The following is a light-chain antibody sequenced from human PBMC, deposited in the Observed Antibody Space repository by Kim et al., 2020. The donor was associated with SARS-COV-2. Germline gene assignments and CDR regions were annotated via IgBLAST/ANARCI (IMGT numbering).Light chain of an antibody. J-gene: IGLJ3*02. Sequence: PVQSMTTYCTSTSSDVGGYNNDCWYQRHHGKAPILMIYDVSKRPSGVSNRFSGSKSGNTASLTISGLQAEDESDYYCSSYTSSSRVFGGGTQLTVL. CDR1: SSDVGGYNN. CDR2: DVS. V-gene: IGLV2-14*04. CDR3: SSYTSSSRV.